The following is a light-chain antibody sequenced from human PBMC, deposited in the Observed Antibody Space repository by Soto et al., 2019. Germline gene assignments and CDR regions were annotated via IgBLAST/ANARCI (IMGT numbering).Light chain of an antibody. CDR1: QYINTR. Sequence: EIVLTQSPATLSSFPGDRVTLSCRASQYINTRLAWYQHRPGQAPRLLIYQTSIRAAGIPARFSASGSGTDFTLTISSLEPEDFAVYYCQQRSNWPPEITFGQGTRLEIK. V-gene: IGKV3-11*01. J-gene: IGKJ5*01. CDR2: QTS. CDR3: QQRSNWPPEIT.